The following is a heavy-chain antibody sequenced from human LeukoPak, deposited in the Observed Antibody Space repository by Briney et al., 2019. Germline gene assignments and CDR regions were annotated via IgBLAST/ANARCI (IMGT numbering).Heavy chain of an antibody. V-gene: IGHV3-30-3*01. CDR3: ARAGRGNSGSSLYYYYGMDV. J-gene: IGHJ6*02. CDR1: GFTFSSYA. CDR2: MSYDGSNK. Sequence: GGSLRLSCAASGFTFSSYAMHWVRQAPGKGLEWVAVMSYDGSNKYYADSVKGRFTISRDNSKNTLYLQMNSLRAEDTAVYYCARAGRGNSGSSLYYYYGMDVWGQGTTVTVSS. D-gene: IGHD1-26*01.